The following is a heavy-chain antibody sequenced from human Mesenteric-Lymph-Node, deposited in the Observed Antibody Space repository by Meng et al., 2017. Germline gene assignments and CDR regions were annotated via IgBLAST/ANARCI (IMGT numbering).Heavy chain of an antibody. D-gene: IGHD1-26*01. V-gene: IGHV3-48*03. CDR3: ARVHPGGSYYNNWFDP. Sequence: SLKISCAASGFTFSSYEMNWVRQAPGKGLEWVSYISSSGSTIYYADSVKGRFTISRDNAKNSLYLQMNSLRAEDTAVYYCARVHPGGSYYNNWFDPWGQGTLVTVSS. CDR2: ISSSGSTI. CDR1: GFTFSSYE. J-gene: IGHJ5*02.